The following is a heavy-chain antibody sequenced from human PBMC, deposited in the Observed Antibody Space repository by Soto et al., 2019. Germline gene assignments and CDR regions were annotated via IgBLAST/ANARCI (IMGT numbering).Heavy chain of an antibody. CDR1: GYSFTDYH. CDR3: ARGHSTDCSNGVCSFFYNHEMDV. V-gene: IGHV1-2*04. D-gene: IGHD2-8*01. CDR2: INPKSGGT. J-gene: IGHJ6*02. Sequence: SSVKVSCKASGYSFTDYHIHWVRQAPGQGLEWLGRINPKSGGTSTAQKFQGWVTMTRDRSISTVYMELTRLRSDVTAVYFCARGHSTDCSNGVCSFFYNHEMDVWG.